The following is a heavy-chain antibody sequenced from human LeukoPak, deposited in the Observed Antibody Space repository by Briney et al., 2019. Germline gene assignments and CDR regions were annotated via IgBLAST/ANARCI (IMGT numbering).Heavy chain of an antibody. CDR3: ARDGAVVRGLPRRARTFYGMDV. V-gene: IGHV3-13*01. CDR1: GFTFSNYD. D-gene: IGHD3-10*01. CDR2: IDTAGNT. J-gene: IGHJ6*01. Sequence: HPGGFLRLSCAASGFTFSNYDMHWVRQTTGKGLEWVSGIDTAGNTYYPGSVKGRFTISRENAKNSLYLQMNSLRAEDTAVYYCARDGAVVRGLPRRARTFYGMDVWGQGTTVTVSS.